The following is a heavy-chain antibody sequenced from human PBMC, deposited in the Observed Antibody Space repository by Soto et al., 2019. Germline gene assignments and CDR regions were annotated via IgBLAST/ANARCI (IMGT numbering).Heavy chain of an antibody. Sequence: SETLSLTCKISGGSISDDYWSWIRQPPGKGLEWIGHISHSGSTNYNPSLKSRVTISVDTSKRQFSLKLSSVTAADTAVYYCAREARGVISGMDVWGQGTTVTVSS. CDR1: GGSISDDY. CDR2: ISHSGST. D-gene: IGHD3-10*01. CDR3: AREARGVISGMDV. V-gene: IGHV4-59*01. J-gene: IGHJ6*02.